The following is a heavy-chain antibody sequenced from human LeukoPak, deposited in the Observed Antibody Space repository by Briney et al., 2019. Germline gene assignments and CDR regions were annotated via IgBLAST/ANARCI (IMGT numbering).Heavy chain of an antibody. CDR1: GASVSSGGYF. CDR2: ISHSGST. Sequence: SQTLSLTCTVSGASVSSGGYFWSWIRQRPGKGLEWIGYISHSGSTYYNPSLRSRVTISMDTSKNQFSLNLSSVTAADTAVYYCARDEYSGYDTYGMDVWGQGTTVTVSS. CDR3: ARDEYSGYDTYGMDV. J-gene: IGHJ6*02. D-gene: IGHD5-12*01. V-gene: IGHV4-31*03.